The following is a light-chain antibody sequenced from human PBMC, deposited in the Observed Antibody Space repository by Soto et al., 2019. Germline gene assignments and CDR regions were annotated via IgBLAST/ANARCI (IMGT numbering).Light chain of an antibody. CDR3: QQYNNWPWT. CDR1: QSVSSSY. J-gene: IGKJ1*01. CDR2: GAS. Sequence: EVVLTQSPATLSLYPGERATLSCRASQSVSSSYLAWYQQKPGQAPRLLIYGASSRATGIPDRFSGSGSGTDFTLTISRLEPEDFAVYYCQQYNNWPWTFGQGTNVDTK. V-gene: IGKV3-20*01.